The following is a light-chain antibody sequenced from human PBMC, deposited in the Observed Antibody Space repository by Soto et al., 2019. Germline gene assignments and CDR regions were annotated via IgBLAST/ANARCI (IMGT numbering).Light chain of an antibody. CDR3: QQYGSSRLFT. J-gene: IGKJ3*01. CDR2: GAS. V-gene: IGKV3-20*01. Sequence: EIVLTQSPGTLXLSXXXRATLSCRASQSVSSIYLAWYQQKFGQAPRLLMYGASRRATGIPDRFSGSGSGTDFTLTISRLEPEDFAVYYCQQYGSSRLFTFGPGTKVDIK. CDR1: QSVSSIY.